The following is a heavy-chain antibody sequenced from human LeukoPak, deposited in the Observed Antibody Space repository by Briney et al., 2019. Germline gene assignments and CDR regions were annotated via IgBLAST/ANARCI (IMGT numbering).Heavy chain of an antibody. CDR2: IYATGSY. CDR3: ARINGLSGWAPFDY. Sequence: SQTLSLTCSASGDSISSGSHYWSWIRQPAGKGLEWIGLIYATGSYSYNPALKSRVTISVDTSKNQFSLKLTSVTAADTAVYYCARINGLSGWAPFDYWGQGTLVSVSS. CDR1: GDSISSGSHY. D-gene: IGHD6-19*01. V-gene: IGHV4-61*02. J-gene: IGHJ4*02.